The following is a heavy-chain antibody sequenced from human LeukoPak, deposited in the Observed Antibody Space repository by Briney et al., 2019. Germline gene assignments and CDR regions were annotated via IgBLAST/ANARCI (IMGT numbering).Heavy chain of an antibody. Sequence: PSETLSLTCSVSGGSISNSNYYWGWTRQPPGKGLEWIGSIYYTGSTYYNPSLKSRVTISVDTSKNQVSLMLSSVTAADTAVYYCARELKLGEFDYWGQGTLVTVSS. CDR3: ARELKLGEFDY. D-gene: IGHD3-16*01. J-gene: IGHJ4*02. CDR2: IYYTGST. CDR1: GGSISNSNYY. V-gene: IGHV4-39*07.